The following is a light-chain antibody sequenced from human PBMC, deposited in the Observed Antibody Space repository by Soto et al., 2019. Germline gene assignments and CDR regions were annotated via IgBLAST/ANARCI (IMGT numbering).Light chain of an antibody. V-gene: IGLV4-69*01. CDR2: LNSDGSH. Sequence: QLVLTQSPSASASLGASVKLTCTLSSGHSSYAIAWHQQQPEKGPQYLMKLNSDGSHSKGDGIPDRFSGSSSGAERYLTISRLQSEDEADYYCQTWGSGIHVFGGGTKLTVL. CDR1: SGHSSYA. J-gene: IGLJ2*01. CDR3: QTWGSGIHV.